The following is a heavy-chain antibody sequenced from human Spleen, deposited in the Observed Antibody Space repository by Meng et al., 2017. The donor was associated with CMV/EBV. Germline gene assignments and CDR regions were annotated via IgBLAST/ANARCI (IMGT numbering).Heavy chain of an antibody. CDR2: ISASGGST. J-gene: IGHJ4*02. V-gene: IGHV3-23*01. CDR3: AKDRTYSGSPRAFDY. D-gene: IGHD1-26*01. Sequence: GESLKISCAASGFIFSSYAMSWVRQAPGKGLEWVSGISASGGSTYNADSVKGRFTISRDNSKNTLYLQMNSLRAEDTAVYYCAKDRTYSGSPRAFDYWGQGTLVTVSS. CDR1: GFIFSSYA.